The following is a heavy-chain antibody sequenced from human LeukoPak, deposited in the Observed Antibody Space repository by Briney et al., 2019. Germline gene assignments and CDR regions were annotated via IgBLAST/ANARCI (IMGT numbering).Heavy chain of an antibody. Sequence: SETLPLTCTVSGGSISSYYWSWIRQPAGKGLEWIGRIYTSGSTYYSPSLKSRVTISLDTSRNQFSLKLSSVTAADTAVYYCASRKLGNDYWGQGTLVTVSS. CDR2: IYTSGST. D-gene: IGHD7-27*01. CDR1: GGSISSYY. J-gene: IGHJ4*02. CDR3: ASRKLGNDY. V-gene: IGHV4-4*07.